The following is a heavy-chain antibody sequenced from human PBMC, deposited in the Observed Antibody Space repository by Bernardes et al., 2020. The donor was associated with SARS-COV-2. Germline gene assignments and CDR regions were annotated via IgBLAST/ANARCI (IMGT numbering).Heavy chain of an antibody. CDR2: IWHDGSNK. J-gene: IGHJ6*02. Sequence: GGSLRLSCAASGFTFSSYAMHWVRQAPGKGLEWVALIWHDGSNKYYTDSVRGRFTISRDSSKNTLYLQMNSLRVEDTGVYYCARGIAAAGTRNVFYYYGMDVWGQGTTVSVSS. V-gene: IGHV3-33*01. CDR3: ARGIAAAGTRNVFYYYGMDV. D-gene: IGHD6-13*01. CDR1: GFTFSSYA.